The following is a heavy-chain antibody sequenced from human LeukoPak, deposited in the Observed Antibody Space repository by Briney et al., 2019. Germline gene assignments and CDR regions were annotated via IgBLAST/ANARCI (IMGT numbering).Heavy chain of an antibody. CDR2: IKSKTDGGTT. CDR1: GFTFSNAW. J-gene: IGHJ6*02. CDR3: TTDPVVVAAANLDYYYYGMDV. V-gene: IGHV3-15*01. D-gene: IGHD2-15*01. Sequence: PGGSLRLSCAASGFTFSNAWMSWVRQAPGKGLEWVGRIKSKTDGGTTDYAAPVKGRFTISRDDSKNTLYLQMNSLKTEDTAVYYCTTDPVVVAAANLDYYYYGMDVWGQGTTVTVSS.